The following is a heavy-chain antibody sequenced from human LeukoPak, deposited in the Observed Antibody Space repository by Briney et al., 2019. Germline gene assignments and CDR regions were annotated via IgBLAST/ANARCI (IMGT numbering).Heavy chain of an antibody. J-gene: IGHJ4*02. CDR3: AKDVGRWLQIDY. Sequence: GGSLRLSCAASGFTFSSYAMTWVRQAPGKGLEWVSVIGGPGTSTHAADSVKGRFTISRDNSKNTLYLQMNSLRAEDTAVYYCAKDVGRWLQIDYWGQGTLVTVST. CDR2: IGGPGTST. V-gene: IGHV3-23*01. CDR1: GFTFSSYA. D-gene: IGHD5-24*01.